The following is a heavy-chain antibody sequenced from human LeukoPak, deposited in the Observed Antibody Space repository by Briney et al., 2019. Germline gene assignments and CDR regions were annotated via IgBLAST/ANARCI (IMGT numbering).Heavy chain of an antibody. CDR1: GGSISSYY. Sequence: PSETLSLTCTVSGGSISSYYWSWIRQPPGKGLEWIGYIYYSGSTNYNPSLKSRNTISVDTSKNQFSLKLNSVTAADTAVYYCARVVRGYYDSNGAYYFDYWGQGTLVTVSS. V-gene: IGHV4-59*01. CDR2: IYYSGST. CDR3: ARVVRGYYDSNGAYYFDY. J-gene: IGHJ4*02. D-gene: IGHD3-22*01.